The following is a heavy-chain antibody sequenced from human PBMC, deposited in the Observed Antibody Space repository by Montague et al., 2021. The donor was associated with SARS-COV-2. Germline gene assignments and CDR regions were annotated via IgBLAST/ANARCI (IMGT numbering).Heavy chain of an antibody. CDR3: ASSGITLTGPDAFDI. CDR2: TYYRSKWDS. D-gene: IGHD3-9*01. V-gene: IGHV6-1*01. CDR1: GDSVSSKSVA. Sequence: CAISGDSVSSKSVAWNWIRQSPSRGLEWLGRTYYRSKWDSDYAESFKXRLVITPDTSKNQVSLQLNSVIPEDTAVYFCASSGITLTGPDAFDIWGQGTMVTVSS. J-gene: IGHJ3*02.